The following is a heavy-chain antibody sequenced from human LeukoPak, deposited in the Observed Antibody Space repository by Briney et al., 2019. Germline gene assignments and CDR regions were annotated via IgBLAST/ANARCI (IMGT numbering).Heavy chain of an antibody. Sequence: ASVKVSCKASGYTFTGYYMHWVRRAPGQGLEWMGWINPTSDGTKYAQKFQGRVTMTRDTSISTAYMELSRLRSDDTAVYYCARSQWLIDASIDYWGQGTLVTVSS. CDR2: INPTSDGT. CDR1: GYTFTGYY. CDR3: ARSQWLIDASIDY. D-gene: IGHD6-19*01. V-gene: IGHV1-2*02. J-gene: IGHJ4*02.